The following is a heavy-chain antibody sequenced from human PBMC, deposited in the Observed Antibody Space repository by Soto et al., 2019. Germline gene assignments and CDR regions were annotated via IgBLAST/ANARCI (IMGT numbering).Heavy chain of an antibody. V-gene: IGHV1-18*04. J-gene: IGHJ6*02. Sequence: QVHLVQSGAEVRKPGASVLVSCKASGYTFTSYVVNWVRQAPGQGLEWMGWISPYNGNTNYAQKLQGRLTMTTDTSTSTAYMELRSLRSDDTAVYYCARDSDQGYYNGMDVWGQGTTVTVSS. CDR3: ARDSDQGYYNGMDV. D-gene: IGHD3-10*01. CDR2: ISPYNGNT. CDR1: GYTFTSYV.